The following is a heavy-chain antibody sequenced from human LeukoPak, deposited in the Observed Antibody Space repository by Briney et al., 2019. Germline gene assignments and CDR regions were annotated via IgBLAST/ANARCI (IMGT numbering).Heavy chain of an antibody. CDR2: IYYSGST. Sequence: SETLSLTCAVSGGSISSSGYSWSWIRQPPGKGLEWIGYIYYSGSTYYNPSLKSRVTISVDTSKNQFALKLNSVTAADTAVYDGWRLYGPWGQGTVVAVSS. D-gene: IGHD3-10*01. V-gene: IGHV4-39*01. CDR1: GGSISSSGYS. CDR3: WRLYGP. J-gene: IGHJ5*02.